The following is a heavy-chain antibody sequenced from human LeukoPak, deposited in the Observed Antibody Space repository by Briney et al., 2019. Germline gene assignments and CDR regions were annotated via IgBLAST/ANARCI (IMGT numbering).Heavy chain of an antibody. D-gene: IGHD2-2*02. CDR1: RFSFSSYA. CDR3: AKDRGEVPTAIAY. J-gene: IGHJ4*02. V-gene: IGHV3-23*01. CDR2: ISGGGGST. Sequence: GGSLRLSCAASRFSFSSYAMTWVRQAPGKGLEWVSAISGGGGSTYYADSVKGRFTISRDNSKNTLYLQMNSLRAEDTAVYYCAKDRGEVPTAIAYWGQGTLVTVSP.